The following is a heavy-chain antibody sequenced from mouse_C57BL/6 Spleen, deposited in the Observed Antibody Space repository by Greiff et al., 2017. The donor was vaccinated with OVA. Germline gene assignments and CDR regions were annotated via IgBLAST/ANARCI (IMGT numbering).Heavy chain of an antibody. CDR2: IDPSDSYT. CDR3: ARNYGSSYGGYYAMDY. D-gene: IGHD1-1*01. J-gene: IGHJ4*01. V-gene: IGHV1-50*01. Sequence: VQLQQSGAELVKPGASVKLSCKASGYTFTSYWMQWVKQRPGQGLEWIGEIDPSDSYTNYNQKFKGKATLTVDTSSSTAYMQLSSLTSEDSAVYYCARNYGSSYGGYYAMDYWGQGTSVTVSS. CDR1: GYTFTSYW.